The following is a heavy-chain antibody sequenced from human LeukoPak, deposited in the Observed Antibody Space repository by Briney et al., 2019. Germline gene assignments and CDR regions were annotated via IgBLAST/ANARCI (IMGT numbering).Heavy chain of an antibody. J-gene: IGHJ4*02. V-gene: IGHV3-30*02. CDR2: IRYDGSNK. Sequence: GGSLRLSCAASGFTFSSYGMHWVRQAPGKGLEWVAFIRYDGSNKYYADSVKGRFTISRDNSKNTLYLQMNSLRAEDTAVYYCAKTHGPGYSYGTVDYWGQGTLVTVSS. D-gene: IGHD5-18*01. CDR1: GFTFSSYG. CDR3: AKTHGPGYSYGTVDY.